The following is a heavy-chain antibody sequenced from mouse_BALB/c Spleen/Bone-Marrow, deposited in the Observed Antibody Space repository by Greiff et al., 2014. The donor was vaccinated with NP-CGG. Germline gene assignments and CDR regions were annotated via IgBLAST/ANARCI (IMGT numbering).Heavy chain of an antibody. CDR3: ARDGYDRVYAMDY. D-gene: IGHD2-2*01. J-gene: IGHJ4*01. CDR2: INPYNGGT. V-gene: IGHV1-26*01. Sequence: VQLQQSGPELVKPGASMEISCKASGYSFTGYTMNWAKQSHGKNLEWIGLINPYNGGTSYNQKFKGKATLTVDKSSSTVYMELLSLTSEDSAVYYCARDGYDRVYAMDYWGQGTSVTVSS. CDR1: GYSFTGYT.